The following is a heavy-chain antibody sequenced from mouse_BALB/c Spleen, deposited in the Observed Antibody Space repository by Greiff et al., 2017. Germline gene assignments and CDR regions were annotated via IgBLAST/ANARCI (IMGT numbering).Heavy chain of an antibody. V-gene: IGHV3-2*02. CDR1: GYSITSDYA. Sequence: EVQLQESGPGLVKPSQSLSLTCTVTGYSITSDYAWNWIRQFPGNKLEWMGYISYSGSTSYNPSLKSRISITRDTSKNQFFLQLNSVTTEDTATYYCATHYGNYFYAMDYWGQGTSVTVSS. CDR3: ATHYGNYFYAMDY. D-gene: IGHD2-1*01. J-gene: IGHJ4*01. CDR2: ISYSGST.